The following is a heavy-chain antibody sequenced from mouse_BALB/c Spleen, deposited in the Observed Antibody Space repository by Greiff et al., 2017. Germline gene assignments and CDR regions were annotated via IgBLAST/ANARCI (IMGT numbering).Heavy chain of an antibody. D-gene: IGHD2-10*02. V-gene: IGHV5-12-2*01. Sequence: EVKLVESGGGLVQPGGSLKLSCAASGFTFSSYTMSWVRQTPEKRLEWVAYISNGGGSTYYPDTVKGRFTISRDNAKNTLYLQMSSLKSEDTAMYYCARHREYGNSWYFDVWGAGTTVTVSS. J-gene: IGHJ1*01. CDR1: GFTFSSYT. CDR3: ARHREYGNSWYFDV. CDR2: ISNGGGST.